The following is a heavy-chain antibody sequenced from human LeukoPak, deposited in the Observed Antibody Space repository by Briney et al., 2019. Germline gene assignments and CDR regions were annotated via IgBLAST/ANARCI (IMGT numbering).Heavy chain of an antibody. CDR1: VYTFTGYY. D-gene: IGHD1-26*01. CDR3: AREPTSGSYYGTFDP. V-gene: IGHV1-2*02. Sequence: GASVNVSCKASVYTFTGYYMHWVRQAPGQGLEWMGWINPNSGATNYAQKFQGRVTMTRDTSINTAYMELRRLRSDDTAVYYCAREPTSGSYYGTFDPWGQGTLVTVSS. CDR2: INPNSGAT. J-gene: IGHJ5*02.